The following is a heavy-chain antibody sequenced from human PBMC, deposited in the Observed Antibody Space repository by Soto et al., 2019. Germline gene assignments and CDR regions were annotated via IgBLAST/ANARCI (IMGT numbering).Heavy chain of an antibody. J-gene: IGHJ4*02. CDR2: IYYSGST. CDR1: GGSISSYY. CDR3: ARGKRVTGTTAEFDRYYFDY. V-gene: IGHV4-59*01. Sequence: SETLSLTCTVSGGSISSYYWSWIRQPPGKGLEWIGYIYYSGSTNYNPSLKSRVTISVDTSKNQFSLKLSSVTAADTAVYYCARGKRVTGTTAEFDRYYFDYWGQGTLVTVSS. D-gene: IGHD1-20*01.